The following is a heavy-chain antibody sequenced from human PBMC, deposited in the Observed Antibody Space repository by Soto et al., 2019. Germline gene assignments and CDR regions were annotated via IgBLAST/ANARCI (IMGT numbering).Heavy chain of an antibody. CDR3: AAQRRTTVNTDYYYYGMDV. J-gene: IGHJ6*02. D-gene: IGHD4-17*01. V-gene: IGHV1-69*06. CDR2: IIPIFGTA. Sequence: GASVKVSCKASGGTFSSYAISWVRQAPGQGLEWMGGIIPIFGTANYAQKFQGRVTITADKSTSTAYMELSSLRSEDTAVYYCAAQRRTTVNTDYYYYGMDVWGQGTTVTVSS. CDR1: GGTFSSYA.